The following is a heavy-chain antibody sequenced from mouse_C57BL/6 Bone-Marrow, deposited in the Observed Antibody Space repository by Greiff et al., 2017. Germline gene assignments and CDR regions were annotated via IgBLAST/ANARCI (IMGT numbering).Heavy chain of an antibody. Sequence: DVKLVESGPELVKPGDSVKISCKASGYSFTGYFMNWVMQSHGKSLEWIGRINPYNGDTFYNQKFKGKATLTVDKSSSTAHMELRSLTSEDSAVYYCANLGYGYDANFDVWGTGTTVTVSS. V-gene: IGHV1-20*01. J-gene: IGHJ1*03. CDR1: GYSFTGYF. CDR2: INPYNGDT. CDR3: ANLGYGYDANFDV. D-gene: IGHD2-2*01.